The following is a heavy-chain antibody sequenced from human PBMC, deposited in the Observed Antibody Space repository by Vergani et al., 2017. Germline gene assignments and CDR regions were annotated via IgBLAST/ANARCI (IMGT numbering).Heavy chain of an antibody. V-gene: IGHV3-30*18. CDR1: GFTFSSYG. J-gene: IGHJ4*02. CDR2: ISYDGSNK. CDR3: AKETEAAFDY. D-gene: IGHD6-13*01. Sequence: QVQPVESGGGVVQPGRSLRLSCAASGFTFSSYGMHWVRQAPGKGLEWVAVISYDGSNKYYADSVKGRFTISRDNSKNTLYLQMNSLRAEDTAVYYCAKETEAAFDYWGQGTLVTVSS.